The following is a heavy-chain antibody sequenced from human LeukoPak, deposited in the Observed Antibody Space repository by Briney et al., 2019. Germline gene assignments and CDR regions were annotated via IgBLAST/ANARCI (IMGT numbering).Heavy chain of an antibody. CDR1: GFTVSSNY. D-gene: IGHD5-12*01. Sequence: GGSLRLSCAASGFTVSSNYMSWVRQAPGKGLEWVSVIYSGGSTYYADSVKGRFTISRDNSKNTLYLQMNSLRAEDTAVYYCAKDLKEWLPGVWGKGTTVTVSS. J-gene: IGHJ6*04. CDR3: AKDLKEWLPGV. V-gene: IGHV3-53*01. CDR2: IYSGGST.